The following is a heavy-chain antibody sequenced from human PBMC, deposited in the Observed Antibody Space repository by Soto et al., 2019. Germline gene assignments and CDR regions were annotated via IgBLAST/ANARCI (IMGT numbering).Heavy chain of an antibody. Sequence: QVQLVESGGGVVQPGRSLRLSCAASGFTFSSYGMNWVRQAPGKGLEWAAVISYDRSNKYYADSVKGRFTISRDDSKNTLYLQMNSLRAEDTAVYYCAKDSQDILEWVWGYFDYCGQGTMVTVSS. J-gene: IGHJ4*02. CDR1: GFTFSSYG. D-gene: IGHD3-3*01. CDR2: ISYDRSNK. CDR3: AKDSQDILEWVWGYFDY. V-gene: IGHV3-30*18.